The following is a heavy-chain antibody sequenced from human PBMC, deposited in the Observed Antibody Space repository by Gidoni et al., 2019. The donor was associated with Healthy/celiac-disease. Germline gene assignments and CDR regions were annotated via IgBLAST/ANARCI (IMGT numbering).Heavy chain of an antibody. J-gene: IGHJ5*02. CDR2: ISWNSGSI. CDR3: AKASTVTPNWFDP. D-gene: IGHD4-17*01. V-gene: IGHV3-9*01. CDR1: GFTFDDYA. Sequence: EVQLVESGGGLVQPGRSLRLSCAASGFTFDDYAMHWVRQAPGKGLEWVSGISWNSGSIGYADSVKGRFTISRDNAKNSLYLQMNSLRAEDTALYYCAKASTVTPNWFDPWGQGTLVTVSS.